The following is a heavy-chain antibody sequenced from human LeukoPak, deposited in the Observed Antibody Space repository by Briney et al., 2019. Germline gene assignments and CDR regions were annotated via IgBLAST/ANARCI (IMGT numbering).Heavy chain of an antibody. D-gene: IGHD2-2*01. V-gene: IGHV1-69*13. CDR1: GGTFSSYS. Sequence: SVKVSCKASGGTFSSYSISWVRQAPGQGLEWMGGIIPIFGTANYAQQFQGRVTINADESTRTAYMELSSLRSEDTAVYYCARDPAGYCSSTSCLGDYGMDVWGQGTTVTVSS. CDR2: IIPIFGTA. J-gene: IGHJ6*02. CDR3: ARDPAGYCSSTSCLGDYGMDV.